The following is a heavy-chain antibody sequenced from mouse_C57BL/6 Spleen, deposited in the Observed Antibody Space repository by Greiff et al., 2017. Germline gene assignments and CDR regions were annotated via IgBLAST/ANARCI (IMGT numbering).Heavy chain of an antibody. V-gene: IGHV1-55*01. J-gene: IGHJ2*01. CDR1: GYTFTSYW. CDR3: AGGITTVVATNYFDY. Sequence: QVQLKQPGAELVKPGASVKMSCKASGYTFTSYWITWVKQRPGQGLEWIGDIYPGSGSTNYNEKFKSKATLTVDTSSSTAYMQLSSLTSEDSAVYYCAGGITTVVATNYFDYWGQGTTLTVSS. CDR2: IYPGSGST. D-gene: IGHD1-1*01.